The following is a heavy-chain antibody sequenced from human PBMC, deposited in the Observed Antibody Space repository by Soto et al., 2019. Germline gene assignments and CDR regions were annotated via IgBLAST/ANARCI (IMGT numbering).Heavy chain of an antibody. Sequence: AASLKGSCKASGGTFSSHAISWVRQAPGQRLEWMGGVIPIFGTANYAQKFQGRVTITADESTSTAYMELSSLRSEDTAVYYCAREGSYIVLVPAAPADGNWFDPWGQGTLVTVS. V-gene: IGHV1-69*13. CDR1: GGTFSSHA. CDR2: VIPIFGTA. D-gene: IGHD2-2*01. J-gene: IGHJ5*02. CDR3: AREGSYIVLVPAAPADGNWFDP.